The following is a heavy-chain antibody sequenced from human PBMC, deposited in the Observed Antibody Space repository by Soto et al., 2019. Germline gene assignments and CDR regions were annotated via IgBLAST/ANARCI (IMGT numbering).Heavy chain of an antibody. CDR2: ISGSGGTA. CDR3: AKGRGQNWNFDY. Sequence: EVQLLESGGGSVQPGGSLRLSCAASGFTFSSYGMHWVRRPPGKGLEWVSSISGSGGTAYYADSVKGRFSISRDSLVNTLYLQMNSLRAEEPAVYYCAKGRGQNWNFDYWAQGTLVTVSP. D-gene: IGHD1-1*01. CDR1: GFTFSSYG. J-gene: IGHJ4*02. V-gene: IGHV3-23*01.